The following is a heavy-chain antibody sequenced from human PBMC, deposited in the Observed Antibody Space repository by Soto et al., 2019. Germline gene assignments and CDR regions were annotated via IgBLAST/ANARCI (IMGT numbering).Heavy chain of an antibody. CDR3: AKVVAAIEPPFDY. V-gene: IGHV1-3*01. CDR2: INAGSGNT. CDR1: GYTSTNYG. Sequence: ASVKVSCKASGYTSTNYGMHWVRQAPGQRLEWMGWINAGSGNTKYSQKFQGRITITRDTSASTVYMELSSLRSEDTAVYYCAKVVAAIEPPFDYWGQGTLVTFSS. J-gene: IGHJ4*02. D-gene: IGHD2-15*01.